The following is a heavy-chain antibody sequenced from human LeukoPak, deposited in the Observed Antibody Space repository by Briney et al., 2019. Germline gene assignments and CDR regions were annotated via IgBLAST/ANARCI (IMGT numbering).Heavy chain of an antibody. V-gene: IGHV3-23*01. D-gene: IGHD6-13*01. CDR1: GFTFSSYA. CDR2: ISGSGGST. Sequence: GGSLRLSCAASGFTFSSYAMSWVRQAPGRGLEWVSAISGSGGSTYYADSVKGRFTISRDNSKNTLYLQMNSLRAEDTAVYYCAKDRGSSWFRGDAFDIWGQGTMVTVSS. J-gene: IGHJ3*02. CDR3: AKDRGSSWFRGDAFDI.